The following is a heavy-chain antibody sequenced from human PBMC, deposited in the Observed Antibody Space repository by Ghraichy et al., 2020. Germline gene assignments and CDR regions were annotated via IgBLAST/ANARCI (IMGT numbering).Heavy chain of an antibody. J-gene: IGHJ4*02. CDR1: GGTFSSYS. Sequence: SVKVSCKASGGTFSSYSISWVRQAPGQGLEWMGRIIPIFGTANYAQKFQGRVTITADESTSTAYMELSSLRSEDTAVYYCARRAGGTYYYDSSGYFDYWGQGTLVTVSS. V-gene: IGHV1-69*13. CDR2: IIPIFGTA. D-gene: IGHD3-22*01. CDR3: ARRAGGTYYYDSSGYFDY.